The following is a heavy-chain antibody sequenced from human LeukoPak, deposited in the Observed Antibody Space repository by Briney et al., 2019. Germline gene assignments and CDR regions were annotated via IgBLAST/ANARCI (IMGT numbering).Heavy chain of an antibody. CDR1: GGSISSSSYY. Sequence: SETLSLTCTVSGGSISSSSYYWGWIRQPPGKGLEWLGSIYYSGSTYYNPSLKSRVTISVDTSKNQFSLKLSSVTAADTAVYYCARLESGSYYSWFDPWGRGTLVTVSS. CDR2: IYYSGST. D-gene: IGHD1-26*01. CDR3: ARLESGSYYSWFDP. V-gene: IGHV4-39*01. J-gene: IGHJ5*02.